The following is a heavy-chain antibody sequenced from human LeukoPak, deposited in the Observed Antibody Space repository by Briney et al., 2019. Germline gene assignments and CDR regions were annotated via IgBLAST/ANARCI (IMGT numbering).Heavy chain of an antibody. CDR3: ATGNYGYNYDY. V-gene: IGHV3-23*01. CDR2: IRGSGGTT. D-gene: IGHD5-24*01. CDR1: GFTFTSYD. J-gene: IGHJ4*02. Sequence: GGSLRLSCAASGFTFTSYDMSWVRQAPGKGLEWVSTIRGSGGTTYYADSVKGRFIVSRDNSRDTLYLQMNSLRVDDTAVYYCATGNYGYNYDYWGQGTLVTVSS.